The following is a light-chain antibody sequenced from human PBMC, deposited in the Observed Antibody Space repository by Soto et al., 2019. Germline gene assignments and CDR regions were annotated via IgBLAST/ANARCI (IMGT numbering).Light chain of an antibody. CDR1: QIVGNNY. Sequence: EIVLTQSPGTLSLSPGERATLSCRASQIVGNNYVAWYQQKPGQAPRLLIHSASNRATGIPDRFRGSGSGTDFSLTISRLEPEDVAVYFCHQHAAAPLTFGPGTKVNVQ. CDR3: HQHAAAPLT. V-gene: IGKV3-20*01. J-gene: IGKJ3*01. CDR2: SAS.